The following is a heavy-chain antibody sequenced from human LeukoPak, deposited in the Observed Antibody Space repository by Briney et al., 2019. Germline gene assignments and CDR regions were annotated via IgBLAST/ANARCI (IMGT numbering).Heavy chain of an antibody. J-gene: IGHJ4*02. CDR2: TSSSGSTI. V-gene: IGHV3-48*03. CDR1: GCTFSSYE. CDR3: AREVDY. Sequence: GALRLACAGSGCTFSSYEMNWVRQDPGKGLEWVSYTSSSGSTIYYADSVKGRFTISRDNAKNSLYLQMNSLRAEDTAVYYCAREVDYWGQGTLVTVSS.